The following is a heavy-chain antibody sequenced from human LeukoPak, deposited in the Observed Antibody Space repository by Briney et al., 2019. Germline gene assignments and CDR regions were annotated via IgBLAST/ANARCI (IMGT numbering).Heavy chain of an antibody. CDR2: ISGSGAST. J-gene: IGHJ4*02. CDR1: GFTFSSYA. D-gene: IGHD4-23*01. Sequence: GGSLRLSCAASGFTFSSYAMSWVRQAPGKGLDWVSAISGSGASTYYADSVKGRFTISRDNSKNTLYLQMNSLRAEDTDVYYCAKSIRDTVVTRALDYWGQGTLVTVSS. V-gene: IGHV3-23*01. CDR3: AKSIRDTVVTRALDY.